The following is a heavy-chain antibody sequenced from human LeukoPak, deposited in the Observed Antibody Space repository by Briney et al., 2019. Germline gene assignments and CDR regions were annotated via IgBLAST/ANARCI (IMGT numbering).Heavy chain of an antibody. CDR2: ISYSGST. CDR3: ARHGGGYDFDY. V-gene: IGHV4-59*08. D-gene: IGHD5-12*01. CDR1: GGSISSYY. J-gene: IGHJ4*02. Sequence: PSETLSLTCTVSGGSISSYYWSWIRQPPGKGLECIGYISYSGSTNNNPSLKSRVTISIDTSKNEFSLKLSAVTAADTAVYYCARHGGGYDFDYWGLGTVVTVSS.